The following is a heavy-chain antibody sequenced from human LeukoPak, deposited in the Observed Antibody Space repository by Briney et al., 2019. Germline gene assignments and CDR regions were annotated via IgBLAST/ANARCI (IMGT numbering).Heavy chain of an antibody. CDR2: VFYNGDT. V-gene: IGHV4-59*07. CDR3: ARCPYAAPVGTP. Sequence: PSDTLSPTHTVFGGSISTFYWSWIRQPPGKGLEWIGYVFYNGDTYYNPSLRSRVTISIDTSKNQFSLKLTPVTAADTAIYFCARCPYAAPVGTPWGQGTLATVSS. CDR1: GGSISTFY. J-gene: IGHJ5*02. D-gene: IGHD2-15*01.